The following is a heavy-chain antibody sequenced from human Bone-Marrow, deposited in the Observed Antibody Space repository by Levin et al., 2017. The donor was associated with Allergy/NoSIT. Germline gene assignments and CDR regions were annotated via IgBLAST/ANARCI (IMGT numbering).Heavy chain of an antibody. CDR1: GYTLNTYY. CDR3: ASRASGYCGGGTCYFAYDAFDI. Sequence: ASVKVSCKASGYTLNTYYMHWVRQAPGQGLEWMGIINPSGSTTRYAQKFQDRVTMTRDTSTSTVYMELSSLRSEDTAVYYCASRASGYCGGGTCYFAYDAFDIWGQGTMVTVSS. V-gene: IGHV1-46*02. CDR2: INPSGSTT. D-gene: IGHD2-15*01. J-gene: IGHJ3*02.